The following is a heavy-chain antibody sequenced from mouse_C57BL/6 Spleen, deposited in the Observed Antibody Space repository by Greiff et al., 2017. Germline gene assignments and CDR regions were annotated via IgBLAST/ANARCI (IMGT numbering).Heavy chain of an antibody. CDR2: IRLKSDNYAT. J-gene: IGHJ2*01. Sequence: VQLKESGGGLVQPGGSMKLSCVASGFTFSNYWMNWVRQSPEKGLEWVAQIRLKSDNYATHYAESVKGRFTISRDDSKSSVYLQMNNLRAEDTGIYYCTVITTVVVGGYWGQGTTLTVSS. CDR3: TVITTVVVGGY. V-gene: IGHV6-3*01. D-gene: IGHD1-1*01. CDR1: GFTFSNYW.